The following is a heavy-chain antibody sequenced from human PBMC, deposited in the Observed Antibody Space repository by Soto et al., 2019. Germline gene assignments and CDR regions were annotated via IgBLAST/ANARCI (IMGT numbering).Heavy chain of an antibody. CDR3: ARVGISSSDAFDI. J-gene: IGHJ3*02. CDR1: GGSISSGGYY. D-gene: IGHD6-6*01. V-gene: IGHV4-31*03. Sequence: PSETLSLTCTVSGGSISSGGYYWSWIRQHPEKGLEWIGYIYYTGNTYYNASLKSRVTISVDTSNNQFSLKLSSVTAADTAVYYWARVGISSSDAFDIWGQGTTVTVSS. CDR2: IYYTGNT.